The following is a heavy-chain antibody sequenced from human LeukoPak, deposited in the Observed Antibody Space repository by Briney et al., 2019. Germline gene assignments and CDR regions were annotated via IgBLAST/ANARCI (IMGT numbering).Heavy chain of an antibody. CDR1: GGSISRYF. J-gene: IGHJ3*02. CDR3: ARDKPHLRPLDI. CDR2: IYYSGST. Sequence: SETLSLTFTVSGGSISRYFWKWVRQPPGKGPGGVGYIYYSGSTNYNPSLKSRVTISVDTSKNQFSLKLSSVTAADTAVYYCARDKPHLRPLDIWGQGTMVTVSS. V-gene: IGHV4-59*01.